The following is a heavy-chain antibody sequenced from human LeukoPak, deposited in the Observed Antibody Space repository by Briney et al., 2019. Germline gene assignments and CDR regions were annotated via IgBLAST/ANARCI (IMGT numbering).Heavy chain of an antibody. D-gene: IGHD3-10*01. Sequence: ASVKVSCKASGYTFTSYDINWVRQATGQGLEWMGWMNPNSGNTGYAQKFQGRVTITRNTSISTAYMELSSLRSEDTAVYYCARGRGSLPYNYYYYMDVWGKGTTVTVSS. CDR1: GYTFTSYD. V-gene: IGHV1-8*03. CDR2: MNPNSGNT. CDR3: ARGRGSLPYNYYYYMDV. J-gene: IGHJ6*03.